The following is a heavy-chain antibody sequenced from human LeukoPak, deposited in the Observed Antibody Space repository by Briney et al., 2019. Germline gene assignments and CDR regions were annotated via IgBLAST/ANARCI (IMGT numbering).Heavy chain of an antibody. D-gene: IGHD5-12*01. CDR1: GFTFSSYE. CDR2: ISSSGSTI. J-gene: IGHJ4*02. V-gene: IGHV3-48*03. Sequence: PGGSLRLSCAASGFTFSSYEMNWVRQAPGKGLEWVSYISSSGSTIYYADSVKGRFTISRDNSKNTLYLQMNSLRAEDTAVYYCAKDLGGYLKKPGSAFDYWGQGTLVTVSS. CDR3: AKDLGGYLKKPGSAFDY.